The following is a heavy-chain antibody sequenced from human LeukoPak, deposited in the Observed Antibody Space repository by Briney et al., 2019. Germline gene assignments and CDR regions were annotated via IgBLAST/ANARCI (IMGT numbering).Heavy chain of an antibody. CDR3: ARGGSSSVGY. CDR2: INAGNGNK. CDR1: GYTFTSYA. Sequence: GASVKVSCKASGYTFTSYAMHWVRQAPGQRLEGMGWINAGNGNKKYSQKFQGRVTITRDTSASTAYMELSSLRSEDAAVYYCARGGSSSVGYWGQGTLVTVSS. J-gene: IGHJ4*02. V-gene: IGHV1-3*01. D-gene: IGHD6-6*01.